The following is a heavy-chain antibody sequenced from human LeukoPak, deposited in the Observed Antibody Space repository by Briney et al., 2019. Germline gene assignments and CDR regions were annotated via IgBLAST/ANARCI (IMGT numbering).Heavy chain of an antibody. CDR3: ARGIFGLDV. CDR2: TRGGSGTT. D-gene: IGHD3-3*01. CDR1: GFSFGTYD. V-gene: IGHV3-23*01. J-gene: IGHJ6*02. Sequence: TGGSLRLSCVASGFSFGTYDMSWVRQAPEKGLEWVSGTRGGSGTTFYADSVKGRFTVSRDNSKNTLYLQMNSLRAEDTAVYYCARGIFGLDVWGQGTTVTVSS.